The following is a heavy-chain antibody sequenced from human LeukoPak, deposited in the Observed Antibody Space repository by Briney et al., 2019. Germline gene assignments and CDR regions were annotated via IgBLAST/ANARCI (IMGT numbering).Heavy chain of an antibody. Sequence: SETLSLTCTVSGGSISSYFWTWIRQPAGKPLGWVGRIYASGNTNYNPSLKSRVAMSVDTSQNQFSLKLASVTAADTAVYYCARWNTSHWYSFFDSWGQGTLVTVSS. CDR1: GGSISSYF. D-gene: IGHD1/OR15-1a*01. CDR3: ARWNTSHWYSFFDS. CDR2: IYASGNT. J-gene: IGHJ4*02. V-gene: IGHV4-4*07.